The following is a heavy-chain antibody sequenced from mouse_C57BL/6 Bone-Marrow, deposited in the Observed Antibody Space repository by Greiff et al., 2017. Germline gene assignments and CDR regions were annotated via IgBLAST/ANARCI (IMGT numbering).Heavy chain of an antibody. J-gene: IGHJ3*01. CDR3: AREERAHYYGSSYGFSY. D-gene: IGHD1-1*01. V-gene: IGHV1-69*01. CDR1: GYTFTSYW. Sequence: VQLQQPGAELVMPGASVKLSCKASGYTFTSYWMHWVKQRPGQGLEWIGEIDPSDSYTNYNQKFKGKSTLTVAQSSRPAYMQLSRLTSEDSAVYYCAREERAHYYGSSYGFSYWGQGTLVTVSA. CDR2: IDPSDSYT.